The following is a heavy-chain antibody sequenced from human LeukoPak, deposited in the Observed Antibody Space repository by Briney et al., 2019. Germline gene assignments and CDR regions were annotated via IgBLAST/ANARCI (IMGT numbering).Heavy chain of an antibody. J-gene: IGHJ3*02. CDR1: GGSISSGSYY. CDR3: ARGSLNSSGWTNAFDI. Sequence: SETLSLTCTVSGGSISSGSYYWSWIRQPAGKGLEWIGRIYTSGSTNYNPSLKSRVTISVDTSKNQFSLKLSSVTAADTAVYYCARGSLNSSGWTNAFDIWGQGTMVTVSS. CDR2: IYTSGST. V-gene: IGHV4-61*02. D-gene: IGHD6-19*01.